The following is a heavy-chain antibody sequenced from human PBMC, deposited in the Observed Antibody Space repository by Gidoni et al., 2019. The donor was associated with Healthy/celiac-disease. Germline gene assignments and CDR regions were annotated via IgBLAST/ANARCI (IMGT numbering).Heavy chain of an antibody. CDR1: GGSISSSY. D-gene: IGHD2-15*01. J-gene: IGHJ4*02. V-gene: IGHV4-59*01. CDR2: IYYSGST. CDR3: ARYNSGEYCSGGSCPPDY. Sequence: QVQLQESGPGLVKPSETLSLTCTVSGGSISSSYWSWIRQPPGKGLEWIGYIYYSGSTNYNPSLKSRVTISVDTSKNQFSLKLSSVTAADTAVYYCARYNSGEYCSGGSCPPDYWGQGTLVTVSS.